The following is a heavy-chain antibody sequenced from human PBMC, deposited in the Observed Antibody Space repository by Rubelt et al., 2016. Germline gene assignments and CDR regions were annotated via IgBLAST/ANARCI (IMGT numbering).Heavy chain of an antibody. CDR2: ISHEGSDK. CDR1: GFTFSTYA. V-gene: IGHV3-30*04. D-gene: IGHD5-18*01. Sequence: GGGVVQPGRSLRLSCAASGFTFSTYALHWVRQAPGKGLEWVAVISHEGSDKNYADSVKGRFTISRDNSRNTLHLQMSSLRAEDTAVYYCAKGNLQLWSHTDYWGQGTLVTVSS. CDR3: AKGNLQLWSHTDY. J-gene: IGHJ4*02.